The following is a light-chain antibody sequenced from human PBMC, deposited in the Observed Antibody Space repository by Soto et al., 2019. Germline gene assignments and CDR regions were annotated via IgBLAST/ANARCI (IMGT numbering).Light chain of an antibody. CDR1: SSDVGGYNY. V-gene: IGLV2-8*01. CDR3: SSYAGSNNYV. CDR2: EVS. J-gene: IGLJ1*01. Sequence: QSALTQPPSASGSPGQSVTISCTGTSSDVGGYNYVSWYQQHPGKAPKLMIYEVSKRPSGVPDRFSGPKSGNTASLTVSGLQAEDEADYYCSSYAGSNNYVIGTGTKVTVL.